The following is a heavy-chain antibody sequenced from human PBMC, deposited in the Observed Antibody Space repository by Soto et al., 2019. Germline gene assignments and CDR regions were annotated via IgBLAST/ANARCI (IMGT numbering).Heavy chain of an antibody. CDR2: IYYIGST. Sequence: SETLSLTCTVSRGSVGSGCYYWSWIRHPPGNGLEWIGYIYYIGSTNYNPSLKSRVTISADTSKNQFSLKLSSVAAADTAVYYCAREGCSGGSCYSGYNLGIDYWGQGTLVT. J-gene: IGHJ4*02. CDR3: AREGCSGGSCYSGYNLGIDY. CDR1: RGSVGSGCYY. D-gene: IGHD2-15*01. V-gene: IGHV4-61*01.